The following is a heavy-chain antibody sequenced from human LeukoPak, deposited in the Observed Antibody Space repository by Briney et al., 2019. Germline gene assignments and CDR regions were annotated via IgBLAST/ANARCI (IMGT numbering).Heavy chain of an antibody. CDR3: ARVDEDGFDY. J-gene: IGHJ4*02. CDR1: GYTFTGYY. V-gene: IGHV1-18*04. CDR2: ISTYNGNT. Sequence: ASVKVSCKASGYTFTGYYMHWVRQAPGQGLEWMGWISTYNGNTNYAQKLQGRVTMTTDTSTSTAYMELRSLRSDDTAVYYCARVDEDGFDYWGQGTLVTVSS.